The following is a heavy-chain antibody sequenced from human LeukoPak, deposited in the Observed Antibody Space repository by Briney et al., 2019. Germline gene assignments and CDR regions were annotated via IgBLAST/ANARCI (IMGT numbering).Heavy chain of an antibody. V-gene: IGHV3-74*01. CDR1: GFTFSSYW. J-gene: IGHJ4*02. D-gene: IGHD1-26*01. CDR2: INSDGSST. Sequence: GGSLRLSCAASGFTFSSYWMHWVRQAPGKGLVWVSRINSDGSSTNYADAVKGRFTISRDNAKNTLFLLMNSLRAEDTAVYYCARVGATSYYWGQGSLVTVSS. CDR3: ARVGATSYY.